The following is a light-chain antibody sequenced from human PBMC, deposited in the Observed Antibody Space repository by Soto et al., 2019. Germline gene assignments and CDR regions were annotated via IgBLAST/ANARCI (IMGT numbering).Light chain of an antibody. CDR3: QQYNNWPPIT. CDR2: GAS. J-gene: IGKJ5*01. V-gene: IGKV3-20*01. CDR1: QSVSSSY. Sequence: EIVLTQSPATLSVSPGERATLARWSLQSVSSSYLAWYQQKPGQAPRLLIYGASSRATGIPDRFSGSGSGTDFTLTISRLEPEDFAVYYCQQYNNWPPITFGQGTRLEI.